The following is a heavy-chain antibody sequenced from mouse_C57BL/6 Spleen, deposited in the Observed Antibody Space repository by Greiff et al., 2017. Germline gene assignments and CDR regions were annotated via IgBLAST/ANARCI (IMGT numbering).Heavy chain of an antibody. CDR2: IDPEDGET. CDR1: GFNIKDYY. Sequence: DVQLQESGAELVKPGASVKLSCTASGFNIKDYYMHWVKQRTEQGLEWIGRIDPEDGETKYAPKFQGKATITADTSSNTAYLRLSSLTSEDTAVYYCARRIIYYDDDDDFAYWGQGTLVTVSA. D-gene: IGHD2-4*01. CDR3: ARRIIYYDDDDDFAY. J-gene: IGHJ3*01. V-gene: IGHV14-2*01.